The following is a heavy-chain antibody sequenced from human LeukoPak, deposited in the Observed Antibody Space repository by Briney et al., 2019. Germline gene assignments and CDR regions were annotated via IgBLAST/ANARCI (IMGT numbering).Heavy chain of an antibody. D-gene: IGHD5-24*01. CDR3: AKTGEMATTAPDY. CDR2: INPNSGGT. Sequence: ASVKVSCEASGYTFTGYYMHWVRQAPGQGLEWMGWINPNSGGTNYAQKFQGRVTMTRDTSISTAYMELSRLRSDDTAVYYCAKTGEMATTAPDYWGQGTLVTVSS. J-gene: IGHJ4*02. V-gene: IGHV1-2*02. CDR1: GYTFTGYY.